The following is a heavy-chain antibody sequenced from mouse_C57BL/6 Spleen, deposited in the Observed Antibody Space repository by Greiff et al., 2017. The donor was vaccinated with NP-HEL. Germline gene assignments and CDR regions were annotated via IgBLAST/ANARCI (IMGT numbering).Heavy chain of an antibody. V-gene: IGHV5-4*01. CDR3: ADYDAY. D-gene: IGHD2-4*01. CDR2: ISDGGSYT. Sequence: EVQRVESGGGLVKPGGSLKLSCAASGFTFSSYAMSWVRQTPEKRLEWVATISDGGSYTYYPDNVKGRFTISRDNAKNNLYLQMSHLKSEDTAMYYCADYDAYWGQGTLVTVSA. CDR1: GFTFSSYA. J-gene: IGHJ3*01.